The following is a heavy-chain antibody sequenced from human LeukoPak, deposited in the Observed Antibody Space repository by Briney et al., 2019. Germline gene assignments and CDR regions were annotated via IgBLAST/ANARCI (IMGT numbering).Heavy chain of an antibody. J-gene: IGHJ3*02. CDR2: SIPIFRSA. Sequence: ASVKVSCKASGGTFSSYAISWVRQAPGQGLEWMGGSIPIFRSANYAKRVQGRVTSTADKSTGTAYMELSSLRSEDTAVYYCAREQGYSSSWYDPGDAFDIWGQGTMVTVSS. V-gene: IGHV1-69*06. CDR3: AREQGYSSSWYDPGDAFDI. CDR1: GGTFSSYA. D-gene: IGHD6-13*01.